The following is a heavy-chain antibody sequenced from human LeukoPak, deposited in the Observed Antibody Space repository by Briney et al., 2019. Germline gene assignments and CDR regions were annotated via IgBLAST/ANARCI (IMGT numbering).Heavy chain of an antibody. D-gene: IGHD1-20*01. Sequence: GGSLRLSCTVSGFTVSSNSMSWVRQAPGKGLEWVSFIYSDNTHYSDSVKGRFTISRDNSKNTLYLQMNSLRAEDTAVYYCARDGNWNDSYYYMDVWGKGTTVTVSS. J-gene: IGHJ6*03. V-gene: IGHV3-53*01. CDR3: ARDGNWNDSYYYMDV. CDR2: IYSDNT. CDR1: GFTVSSNS.